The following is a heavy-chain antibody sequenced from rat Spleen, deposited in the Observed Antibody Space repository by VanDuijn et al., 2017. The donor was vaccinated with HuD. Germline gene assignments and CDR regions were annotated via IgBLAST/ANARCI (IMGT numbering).Heavy chain of an antibody. Sequence: EVQLVESGGGLVQPGGSMKLSCATSGFSFRNYGIHWIRQVPTKGLEWVAFISASGTSTNYRDSVRGRFTISRDNAKSTLYLQMDSLRSEDTATYYCATDNNFFDYWGQGVMVTVSS. V-gene: IGHV5-19*01. CDR1: GFSFRNYG. CDR3: ATDNNFFDY. D-gene: IGHD1-10*01. J-gene: IGHJ2*01. CDR2: ISASGTST.